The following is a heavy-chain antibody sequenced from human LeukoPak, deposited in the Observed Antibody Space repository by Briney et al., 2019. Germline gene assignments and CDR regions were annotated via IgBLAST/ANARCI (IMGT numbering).Heavy chain of an antibody. V-gene: IGHV3-15*01. J-gene: IGHJ4*02. CDR1: GFIFTDVW. CDR2: IKSKSDGGTI. Sequence: SGGSLRLSCAGAGFIFTDVWMSWVRQAPGKGLEWVGRIKSKSDGGTIDYAAPVKGRITVSRDDSRKTLSLELNNLKTEDTGVYYCTTDLDYRGQGTLVTVSS. CDR3: TTDLDY.